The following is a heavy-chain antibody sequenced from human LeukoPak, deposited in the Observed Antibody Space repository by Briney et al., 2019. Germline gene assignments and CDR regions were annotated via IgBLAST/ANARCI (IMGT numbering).Heavy chain of an antibody. CDR3: AREASGYSRDF. Sequence: PGRSLRLTCAASGFTFSTFGMHWLRQAPGKGLEWAAGIWRGGSRKHYGDSVKGRLTISRDNSNNTLFLQMNSLRAEDTAVYYCAREASGYSRDFWGQGTLVIVSS. D-gene: IGHD3-3*01. CDR2: IWRGGSRK. J-gene: IGHJ4*02. CDR1: GFTFSTFG. V-gene: IGHV3-33*01.